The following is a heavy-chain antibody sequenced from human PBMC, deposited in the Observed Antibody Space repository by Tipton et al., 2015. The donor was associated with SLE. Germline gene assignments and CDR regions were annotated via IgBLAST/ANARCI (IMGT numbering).Heavy chain of an antibody. V-gene: IGHV4-61*02. Sequence: TLSLTCTVSGGSVSSTNYYWSWIRQPAGRGLEWIGRIYSSGTTNYNPSLKSRLSISIDTSNNQFSLKLNSVTAADTAVYYCARGERSSMPDCWGQGTLVTVS. CDR1: GGSVSSTNYY. J-gene: IGHJ4*02. CDR2: IYSSGTT. D-gene: IGHD2-2*01. CDR3: ARGERSSMPDC.